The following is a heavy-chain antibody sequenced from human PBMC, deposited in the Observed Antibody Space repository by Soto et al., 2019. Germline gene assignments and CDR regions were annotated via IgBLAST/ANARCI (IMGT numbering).Heavy chain of an antibody. V-gene: IGHV3-49*03. D-gene: IGHD2-15*01. J-gene: IGHJ3*02. Sequence: HPGGSLRLSCTASGFTFGDYAMSWFRQAPGKGLEWVGFIRSKAYGGTTEYAASVRGRFTISRDDSKSIAYLQMNSLKTEDTAVYYCTRVVVVVAAIAVDAFYIWGQGTMVTVSS. CDR1: GFTFGDYA. CDR2: IRSKAYGGTT. CDR3: TRVVVVVAAIAVDAFYI.